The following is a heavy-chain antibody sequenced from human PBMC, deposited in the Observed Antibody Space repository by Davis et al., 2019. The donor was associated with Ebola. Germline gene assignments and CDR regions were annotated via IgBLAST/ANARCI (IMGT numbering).Heavy chain of an antibody. J-gene: IGHJ4*02. CDR2: ISGSGGST. V-gene: IGHV3-23*01. CDR1: GFTFNKCA. CDR3: AKDSHIVVVIANYFDY. D-gene: IGHD2-21*01. Sequence: GGSLRLSCAASGFTFNKCAMSWVRQAPGKGLEWVSAISGSGGSTYYADSVKGRFTISRDNSKNTLYLQMNSLRAEDTAVYYCAKDSHIVVVIANYFDYWGQGTLVTVSS.